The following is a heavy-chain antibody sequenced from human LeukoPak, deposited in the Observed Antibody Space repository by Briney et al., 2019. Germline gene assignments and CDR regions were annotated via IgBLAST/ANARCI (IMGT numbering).Heavy chain of an antibody. CDR2: IYTSGST. CDR1: GGSISSGSYY. J-gene: IGHJ4*02. D-gene: IGHD6-19*01. CDR3: ARLPGIAVAGSYYFDD. Sequence: SQTLSLTCTVSGGSISSGSYYWRWIRQPAGKGRQWIGRIYTSGSTNNNPSRKSLITMTVDSSHNTFSLKLSSVTAADTAVYYCARLPGIAVAGSYYFDDWGQGTLVTVSS. V-gene: IGHV4-61*02.